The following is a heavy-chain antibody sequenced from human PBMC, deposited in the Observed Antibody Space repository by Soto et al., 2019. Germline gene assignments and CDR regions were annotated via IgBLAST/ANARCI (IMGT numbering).Heavy chain of an antibody. Sequence: EVQLVESGGGLVQPGGSLRLSCAASEFTFSGRSVHWVRQAPGKGLVWVSGIDKVGTDSTYADSVKGRFTSSRDNAKNTVYLPMKSLRVEDTAVYYCARGWFGPDVWGTGTTVTVSS. V-gene: IGHV3-74*01. J-gene: IGHJ6*03. CDR3: ARGWFGPDV. CDR1: EFTFSGRS. D-gene: IGHD3-10*01. CDR2: IDKVGTDS.